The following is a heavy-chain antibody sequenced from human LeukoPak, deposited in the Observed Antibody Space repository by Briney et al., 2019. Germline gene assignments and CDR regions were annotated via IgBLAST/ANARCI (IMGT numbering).Heavy chain of an antibody. D-gene: IGHD3-10*01. J-gene: IGHJ3*02. CDR3: ARVGEKSMGAPNGAYDAFDI. CDR1: GFSVSDNY. V-gene: IGHV3-66*01. CDR2: IFGSGNT. Sequence: PGGSLRLSCAASGFSVSDNYVSWVRQAPGKGLHWVSLIFGSGNTYYADSVKGRFMISRDNSKNTVYLQVNSLRADDTAVYYCARVGEKSMGAPNGAYDAFDIWGQGTMVTVSS.